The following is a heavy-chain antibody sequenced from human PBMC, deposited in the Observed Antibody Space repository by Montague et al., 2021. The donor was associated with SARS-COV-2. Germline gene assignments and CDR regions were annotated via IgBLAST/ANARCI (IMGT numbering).Heavy chain of an antibody. CDR1: GGSMNSYY. V-gene: IGHV4-59*04. CDR2: IHYSGRT. Sequence: SETLSLTCTVSGGSMNSYYWSWIRQAPGKGLEWIASIHYSGRTYHNPPLKSRVTMSVDTSKNQFSLKLSSVTAADTAVYYCTRTTDDSALAATFWGQGTLVTVSS. D-gene: IGHD6-19*01. CDR3: TRTTDDSALAATF. J-gene: IGHJ4*02.